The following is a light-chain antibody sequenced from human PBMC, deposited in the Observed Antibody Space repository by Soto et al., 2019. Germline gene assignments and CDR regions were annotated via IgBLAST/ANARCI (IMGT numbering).Light chain of an antibody. V-gene: IGKV3D-15*01. J-gene: IGKJ1*01. CDR1: QSVSTY. Sequence: ETMMTQSPDTLSVSLGERATLSCRASQSVSTYLAWYQQKPGQAPRLLIYDASNRATGIPARFSGSGSGTEFTLTISSLQSEDFAVYYCQQYNNWRTFGQGTKVDIK. CDR2: DAS. CDR3: QQYNNWRT.